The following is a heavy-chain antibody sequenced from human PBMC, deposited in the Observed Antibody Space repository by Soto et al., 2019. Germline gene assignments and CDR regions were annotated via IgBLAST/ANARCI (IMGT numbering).Heavy chain of an antibody. V-gene: IGHV1-3*01. Sequence: QVQLVQSGAEVKKPGASVKVSCKASGYTFTSYAMHWVRQAPGQRLEWMGWINAGNGNTKYSQKFQGRVTITRDTSASTAYMELSSLRSEDTAVYYCARGVAVARLEMVFDYWGQGTLVTVSS. CDR2: INAGNGNT. D-gene: IGHD6-19*01. CDR3: ARGVAVARLEMVFDY. CDR1: GYTFTSYA. J-gene: IGHJ4*02.